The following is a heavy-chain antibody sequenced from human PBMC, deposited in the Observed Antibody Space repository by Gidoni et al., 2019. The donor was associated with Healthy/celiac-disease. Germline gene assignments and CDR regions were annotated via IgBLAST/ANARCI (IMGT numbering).Heavy chain of an antibody. D-gene: IGHD3-22*01. V-gene: IGHV6-1*01. CDR1: GDSISSHSAA. J-gene: IGHJ4*02. CDR2: TSYRSKWYN. Sequence: QVQLKQSGPGLVKPSQTLSLPSAISGDSISSHSAAWNWIRQAPSRGLEWLGMTSYRSKWYNDYAVSVKSRITSTPDKSKNQFSLQLNSVTPEDTAVYYCARDLGHYYYSRGVFDYWGQGTLVTVSS. CDR3: ARDLGHYYYSRGVFDY.